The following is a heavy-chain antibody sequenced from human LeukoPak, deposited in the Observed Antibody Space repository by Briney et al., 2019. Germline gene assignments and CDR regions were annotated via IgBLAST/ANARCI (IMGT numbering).Heavy chain of an antibody. J-gene: IGHJ4*02. CDR1: GGSFSGYY. D-gene: IGHD6-19*01. CDR2: INHSGST. CDR3: AREVFGWYSFDY. V-gene: IGHV4-34*01. Sequence: PSETLSLTCAVYGGSFSGYYWSWIRQPPGKGLEWIGEINHSGSTNYNPSLKSRVTISVDTSKNQFSLKLCSVTAADTAVYYCAREVFGWYSFDYWGQGTLVTVSS.